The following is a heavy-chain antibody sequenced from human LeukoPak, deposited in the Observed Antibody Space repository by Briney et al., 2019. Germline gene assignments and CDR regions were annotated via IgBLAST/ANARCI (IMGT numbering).Heavy chain of an antibody. Sequence: SETLSLTCGVYGGSFSGYYCSWIRQPPGDSLEWNGEINHSGTNNSNPSLKSRVTISVDTSKKQNSLKLSTVPAADTAVYYCASDYVWGRYRYSLPDYWGQGTLVTVSS. CDR3: ASDYVWGRYRYSLPDY. D-gene: IGHD3-16*02. CDR1: GGSFSGYY. CDR2: INHSGTN. J-gene: IGHJ4*02. V-gene: IGHV4-34*01.